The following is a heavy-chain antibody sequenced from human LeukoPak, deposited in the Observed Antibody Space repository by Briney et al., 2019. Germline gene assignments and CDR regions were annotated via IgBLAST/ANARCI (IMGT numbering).Heavy chain of an antibody. D-gene: IGHD1-1*01. J-gene: IGHJ4*02. CDR3: AKVRSGSANWALQTFGN. V-gene: IGHV3-23*01. CDR1: GFAFGSEA. CDR2: ISPGGGTT. Sequence: GGSLRLSCAVSGFAFGSEAMSWVRQSPARGLEWVASISPGGGTTYYADYVKGRFTISRDNSNNILHVQMNSLRAEDTALYYCAKVRSGSANWALQTFGNWGQGTLVTVSS.